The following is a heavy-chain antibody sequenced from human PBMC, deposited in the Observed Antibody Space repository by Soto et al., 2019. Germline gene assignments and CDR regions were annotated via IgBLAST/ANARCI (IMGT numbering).Heavy chain of an antibody. D-gene: IGHD4-17*01. J-gene: IGHJ3*02. CDR1: GYTLTELS. Sequence: ASVKVSCKVSGYTLTELSMHWVRQAPGKGLEWMGGFDPEDGETIYAQKFQGRVTMTEDTSTDTAYMELSSLRSEDTAVYYCATDHTPKIYGDYIGNDAFDIWGQGTMVTVSS. CDR3: ATDHTPKIYGDYIGNDAFDI. CDR2: FDPEDGET. V-gene: IGHV1-24*01.